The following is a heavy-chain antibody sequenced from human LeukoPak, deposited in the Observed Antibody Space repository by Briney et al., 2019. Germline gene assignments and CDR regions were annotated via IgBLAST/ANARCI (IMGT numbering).Heavy chain of an antibody. D-gene: IGHD1-14*01. Sequence: GGSLRLSCAASGFTFSSYGMHWVRQAPGKGLEWVAVIWYDGSNKYYADSVKGRFTISRDNSKNTLYLQMNSLGAEDTAVYYCAKDRKGTGYYFDYWGQGTLVTVSS. V-gene: IGHV3-33*06. CDR1: GFTFSSYG. CDR2: IWYDGSNK. J-gene: IGHJ4*02. CDR3: AKDRKGTGYYFDY.